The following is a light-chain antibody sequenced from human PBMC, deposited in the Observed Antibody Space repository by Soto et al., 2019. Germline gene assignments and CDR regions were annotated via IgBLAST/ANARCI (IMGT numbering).Light chain of an antibody. J-gene: IGLJ3*02. CDR3: AAWDDSLNGWV. CDR2: SNN. V-gene: IGLV1-44*01. CDR1: SSNIGSNT. Sequence: QLVLTQPPSASGTPGQRVTLSCSGSSSNIGSNTVNWYQQLPGTAHKLLIYSNNQRPSGVPDRFAGSKSGTSASLAISGLQSEYEADYYCAAWDDSLNGWVFGGGTKLTVL.